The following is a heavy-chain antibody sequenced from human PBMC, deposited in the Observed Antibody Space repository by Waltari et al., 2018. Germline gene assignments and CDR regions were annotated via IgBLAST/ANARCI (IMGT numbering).Heavy chain of an antibody. J-gene: IGHJ4*02. V-gene: IGHV4-61*09. CDR1: GGSISSGSYY. Sequence: QVQLQESGPGLVKPSQTLSLTCTVSGGSISSGSYYWSWIRQPAGKGLEWIGYIYTSGSTNYNPSLKSRVTISVDTSKNQFSLKLSSVTAADTAVYYCARLFVQATRVFDYWGQGTLVTVSS. CDR2: IYTSGST. CDR3: ARLFVQATRVFDY. D-gene: IGHD4-4*01.